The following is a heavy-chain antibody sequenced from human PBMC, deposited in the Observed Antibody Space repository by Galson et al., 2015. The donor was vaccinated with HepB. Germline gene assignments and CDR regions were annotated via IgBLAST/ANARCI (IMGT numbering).Heavy chain of an antibody. J-gene: IGHJ6*02. CDR2: ISGSGGST. V-gene: IGHV3-23*01. CDR1: GGTFSSYA. CDR3: AKGEEQLITTDYYYYYGMDV. D-gene: IGHD6-13*01. Sequence: SCKASGGTFSSYAISWVRQAPGKGLEWVSAISGSGGSTYYADSVKGRFTISRDNSKNTLYLQMNSLRAEDTAVYYCAKGEEQLITTDYYYYYGMDVWGQGTTVTVSS.